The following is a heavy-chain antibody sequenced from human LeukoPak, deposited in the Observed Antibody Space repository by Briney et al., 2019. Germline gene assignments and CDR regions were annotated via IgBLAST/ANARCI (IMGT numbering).Heavy chain of an antibody. CDR3: ARSPSMVRGVITFFDY. J-gene: IGHJ4*02. V-gene: IGHV3-11*06. Sequence: PGGSLRLSCAASGFTFSDYYMSWIRQAPGKGQEWVSYISSSSSYTNYADSVKGRFTISRDNAKNSLYLQMNSLRAEDTAVYYCARSPSMVRGVITFFDYWGQGTLVTVSS. CDR2: ISSSSSYT. CDR1: GFTFSDYY. D-gene: IGHD3-10*01.